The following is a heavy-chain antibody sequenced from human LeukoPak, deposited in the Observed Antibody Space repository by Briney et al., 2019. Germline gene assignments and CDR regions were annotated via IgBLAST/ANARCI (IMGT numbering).Heavy chain of an antibody. Sequence: GGSLRLSCAASGFTFSSYSMNWVRQATGKGLEWVSSISSSSSYIYYADSVKGRFTISRDNAKNSLYLQMNSLRAEDTAVYYCARSPTCGMDVWGQGTTVTVSS. J-gene: IGHJ6*02. CDR3: ARSPTCGMDV. CDR2: ISSSSSYI. CDR1: GFTFSSYS. V-gene: IGHV3-21*01.